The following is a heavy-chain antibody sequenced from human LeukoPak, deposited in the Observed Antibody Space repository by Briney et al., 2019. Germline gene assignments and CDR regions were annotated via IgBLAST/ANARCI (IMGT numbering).Heavy chain of an antibody. D-gene: IGHD5-18*01. J-gene: IGHJ3*02. V-gene: IGHV1-69*05. CDR1: GGTFSSYA. CDR2: IIPIFGTA. Sequence: GASVKVSCKASGGTFSSYAISWVRQAPGQGLEWMGGIIPIFGTANYAQKFQGRVTIITDESTSTAYMELSSLRSEDAAVYYCARDTAMVTAGAFDIWGQGTMVTVSS. CDR3: ARDTAMVTAGAFDI.